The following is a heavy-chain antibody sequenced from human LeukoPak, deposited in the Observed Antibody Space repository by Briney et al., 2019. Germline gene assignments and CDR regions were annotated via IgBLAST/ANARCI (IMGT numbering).Heavy chain of an antibody. J-gene: IGHJ4*02. CDR1: GFTLSDYY. D-gene: IGHD1-26*01. CDR2: ISSSSNTV. V-gene: IGHV3-11*04. CDR3: ARRAMGATSFDY. Sequence: GGSLRLSCAASGFTLSDYYMTRVRQAPGKGLEWVSYISSSSNTVYYADSVKGRLTVSRDNANNSLYVQMTNLRAEDTAVYYCARRAMGATSFDYWGQGTLVTVSS.